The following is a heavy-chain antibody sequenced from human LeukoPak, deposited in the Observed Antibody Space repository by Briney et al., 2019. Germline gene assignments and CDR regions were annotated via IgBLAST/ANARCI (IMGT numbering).Heavy chain of an antibody. CDR3: ARVSYSSSSGDWFDP. CDR1: GFTFSDYY. D-gene: IGHD6-6*01. CDR2: ISSSSSTI. Sequence: GGSLRLSCAASGFTFSDYYMSWIRQAPGKGLEWVSYISSSSSTIYYADSVKGRFTISRDNAKNSLYLQMNSLRAEDTAVYYCARVSYSSSSGDWFDPWGQGTLVTVSS. V-gene: IGHV3-11*04. J-gene: IGHJ5*02.